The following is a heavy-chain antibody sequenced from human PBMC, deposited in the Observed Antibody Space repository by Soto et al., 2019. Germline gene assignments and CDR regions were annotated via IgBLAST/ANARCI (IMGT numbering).Heavy chain of an antibody. CDR2: TYYRSKWYN. CDR1: GDSVSSNNAA. CDR3: AREQWLVRDSYYGVDV. Sequence: SQTLSLTCAISGDSVSSNNAAWNWIRQSPSRGLEWLGRTYYRSKWYNNYAISVKSRITINPDTSKNQFSLQLNSVTPEDTAVYYCAREQWLVRDSYYGVDVWGQGTTVTVSS. J-gene: IGHJ6*02. D-gene: IGHD6-19*01. V-gene: IGHV6-1*01.